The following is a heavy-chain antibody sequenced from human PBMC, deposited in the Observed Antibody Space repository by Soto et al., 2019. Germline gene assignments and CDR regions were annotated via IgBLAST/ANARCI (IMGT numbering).Heavy chain of an antibody. D-gene: IGHD1-7*01. V-gene: IGHV3-23*01. CDR1: GLTFSSYA. Sequence: PGGSLRLSCAASGLTFSSYAMNWVRQAPGKGLEWVSTISGSGVSTYYADSVKGRFTISRDNSKNTLYLQMDSLGVEYTAVYYSAMVPTGTSDIPYYLDSCGQRHRVIGSS. J-gene: IGHJ4*02. CDR2: ISGSGVST. CDR3: AMVPTGTSDIPYYLDS.